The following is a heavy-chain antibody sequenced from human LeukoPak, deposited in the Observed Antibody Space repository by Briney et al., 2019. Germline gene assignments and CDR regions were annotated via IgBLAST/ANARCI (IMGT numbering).Heavy chain of an antibody. J-gene: IGHJ4*02. CDR3: ARVLTGGLYYFDN. Sequence: SETLSLTCTVSGGSISSKSYYWGWIRQPPGKGLEWIGSMYYSGSTYYNPSLKSRVTISVDTSKNQFSLKLTSVTAADTAVFYCARVLTGGLYYFDNWGQGTLVTVSS. V-gene: IGHV4-39*07. D-gene: IGHD3-9*01. CDR1: GGSISSKSYY. CDR2: MYYSGST.